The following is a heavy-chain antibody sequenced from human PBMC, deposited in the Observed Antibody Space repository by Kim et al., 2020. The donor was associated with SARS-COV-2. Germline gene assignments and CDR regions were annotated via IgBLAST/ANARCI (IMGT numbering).Heavy chain of an antibody. J-gene: IGHJ4*02. CDR3: ARERFHIAAAGTGELALFDY. D-gene: IGHD6-13*01. CDR2: INHSGST. CDR1: GGSFSGYY. V-gene: IGHV4-34*01. Sequence: SETLSLTCAVYGGSFSGYYWSWIRQPPGKGLEWIGEINHSGSTNYNPSLKSRVTISVDTSKNQFSLKLSSVTAADTAVYYCARERFHIAAAGTGELALFDYWGQGTLVTVSS.